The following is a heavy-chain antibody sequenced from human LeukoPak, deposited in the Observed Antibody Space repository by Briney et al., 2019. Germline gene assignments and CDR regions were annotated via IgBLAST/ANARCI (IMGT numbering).Heavy chain of an antibody. CDR2: ISSSSSYI. Sequence: GGSLRLSCAASGFTFSSYSMNWVRQAPGKGLEWVSSISSSSSYIYYADSVKGRFTISRDNAKNSLYLQMNSLRAEDTAVYYCARDLRGYSSSLLDYWGQGTLVTVSS. CDR1: GFTFSSYS. J-gene: IGHJ4*02. CDR3: ARDLRGYSSSLLDY. V-gene: IGHV3-21*01. D-gene: IGHD6-6*01.